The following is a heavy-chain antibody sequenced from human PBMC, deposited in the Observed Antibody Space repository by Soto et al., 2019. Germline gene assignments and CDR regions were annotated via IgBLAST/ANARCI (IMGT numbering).Heavy chain of an antibody. D-gene: IGHD3-22*01. V-gene: IGHV5-51*01. J-gene: IGHJ4*02. CDR3: ATNSMFDTSGYVYIDY. CDR1: GYSFNNYW. CDR2: IYPGDSDT. Sequence: GESLKISCKGSGYSFNNYWIGWVRQMPGKGLEWMGIIYPGDSDTRYSPSFQGQVTISADKSITTAYLQWSSLKASDTAMYYCATNSMFDTSGYVYIDYWGQGTLVTVPQ.